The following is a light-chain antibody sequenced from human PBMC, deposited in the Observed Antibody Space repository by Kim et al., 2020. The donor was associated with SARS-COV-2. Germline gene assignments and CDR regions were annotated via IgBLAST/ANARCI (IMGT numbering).Light chain of an antibody. CDR1: ESVFSSY. CDR2: AAS. CDR3: QQYGSSRWT. Sequence: SPGESATLSCRASESVFSSYSAWYQHKPGQAPRLLIYAASNRATGIPDRFSGSGSGTDFTLIISRLEPEDSAVYYCQQYGSSRWTFGQGTKVDIK. V-gene: IGKV3-20*01. J-gene: IGKJ1*01.